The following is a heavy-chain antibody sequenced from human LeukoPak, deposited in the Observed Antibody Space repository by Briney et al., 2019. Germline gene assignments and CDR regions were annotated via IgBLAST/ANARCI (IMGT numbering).Heavy chain of an antibody. Sequence: ASVKVSCKASGYTFTSYDINWVRQATGQGLEWMGWMNPNSGNTGYAQKFQDRVTMTRNTSISTAYMELSSLRSEDTAVYYCARGRYCSSTSCYGRPMDVWGQGTTVTVSS. CDR1: GYTFTSYD. V-gene: IGHV1-8*01. CDR3: ARGRYCSSTSCYGRPMDV. J-gene: IGHJ6*02. CDR2: MNPNSGNT. D-gene: IGHD2-2*01.